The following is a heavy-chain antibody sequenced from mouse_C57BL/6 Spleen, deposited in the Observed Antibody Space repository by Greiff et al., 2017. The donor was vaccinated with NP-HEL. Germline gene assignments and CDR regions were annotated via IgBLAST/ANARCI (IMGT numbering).Heavy chain of an antibody. V-gene: IGHV2-2*01. CDR2: IWSGGST. D-gene: IGHD4-1*02. CDR1: GFSLTSYG. Sequence: QVQLQQSGPGLVQPSQCLSITCTVSGFSLTSYGVHWVRQSPGKGLEWLGVIWSGGSTDYNAAFISRLSISKDNSKSQVFFKMNSLQADDTAIYYCATQLGPWYFDVWGTGTTVTVSS. J-gene: IGHJ1*03. CDR3: ATQLGPWYFDV.